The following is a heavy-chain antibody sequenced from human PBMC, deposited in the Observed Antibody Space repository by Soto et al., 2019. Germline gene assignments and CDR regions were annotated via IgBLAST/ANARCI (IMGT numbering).Heavy chain of an antibody. V-gene: IGHV1-69*12. CDR1: GGTFSRYA. D-gene: IGHD2-15*01. CDR3: ARVVVVVAASVPWFDP. J-gene: IGHJ5*02. CDR2: IIPIFGTA. Sequence: QVQLVQSGAEVKKPGSSVKVCCKASGGTFSRYAISWVRQAPGQGLEWMGGIIPIFGTANYAQKFQGRVTITADESTSTAYMELSSLRSEDTAVYYCARVVVVVAASVPWFDPWGQGTLVTVSS.